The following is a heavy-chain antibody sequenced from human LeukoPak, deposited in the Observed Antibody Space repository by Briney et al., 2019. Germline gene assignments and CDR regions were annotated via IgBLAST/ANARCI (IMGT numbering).Heavy chain of an antibody. CDR2: IYYSGST. J-gene: IGHJ4*02. CDR3: ARSTMIGYFDY. V-gene: IGHV4-30-4*08. CDR1: GGSISSGDYY. D-gene: IGHD3-22*01. Sequence: PSKTLSLTCTVSGGSISSGDYYWSWIRQPPGKGLEWIGYIYYSGSTYYNPSLKSRVTISVDTSKNQFSLKLSSVTAADTAVYYCARSTMIGYFDYWGQGTLVTVSS.